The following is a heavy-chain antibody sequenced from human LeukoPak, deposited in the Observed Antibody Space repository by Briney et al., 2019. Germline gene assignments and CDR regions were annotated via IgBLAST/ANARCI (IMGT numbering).Heavy chain of an antibody. CDR2: ISWNSGSI. CDR3: AKGYSNYGFYGMDV. J-gene: IGHJ6*02. V-gene: IGHV3-9*01. CDR1: GFTFDDYA. Sequence: GGSLRLSCAASGFTFDDYAMHWVRQAPGKGLEWVSGISWNSGSIGYVDSVKGRFTISRDNAKNSLYLQMNSLRAEDTALYYCAKGYSNYGFYGMDVWGQGTTVTVSS. D-gene: IGHD4-11*01.